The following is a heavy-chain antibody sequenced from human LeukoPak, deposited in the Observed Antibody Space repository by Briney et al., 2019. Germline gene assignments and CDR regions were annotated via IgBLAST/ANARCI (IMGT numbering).Heavy chain of an antibody. D-gene: IGHD6-13*01. J-gene: IGHJ1*01. CDR3: ARALAAAVIN. Sequence: PSETLSLTCGVFGGSFSGHFYSWIRQSPGQGLEWIGEITHRGSINYNPSLKSRAALSVDTSKNQFSLKLTSVTAADIGVYYCARALAAAVINWGQGTLVTVSS. CDR2: ITHRGSI. V-gene: IGHV4-34*01. CDR1: GGSFSGHF.